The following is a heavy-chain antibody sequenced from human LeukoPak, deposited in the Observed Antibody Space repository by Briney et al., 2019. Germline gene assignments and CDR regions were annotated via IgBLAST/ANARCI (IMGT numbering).Heavy chain of an antibody. CDR3: ARARSDILTGSKTRYYYYYMDV. Sequence: PSETLSLTCTVSGGSISSGRYFWGWIRQPPGKGLEWIGSMYYSGGSGSTYYTPSLKSRVTISVDTSKNQFSLKLSSVTAADTAVYYCARARSDILTGSKTRYYYYYMDVWGKGTTVTISS. D-gene: IGHD3-9*01. CDR1: GGSISSGRYF. J-gene: IGHJ6*03. V-gene: IGHV4-39*01. CDR2: MYYSGGSGST.